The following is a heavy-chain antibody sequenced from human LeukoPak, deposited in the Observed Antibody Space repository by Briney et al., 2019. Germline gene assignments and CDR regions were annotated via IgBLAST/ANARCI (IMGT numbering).Heavy chain of an antibody. D-gene: IGHD1-14*01. CDR1: GGSFSGYY. CDR2: INHSGST. Sequence: ASEPLSLTCAVYGGSFSGYYWSWIRQPPGKGLEWIGEINHSGSTNYNPSLKSRVTISVDTSKNQCSLKLSSVTAADTAVYYCARSLLDGTDCGMDVGGQGTTVTVSS. J-gene: IGHJ6*02. CDR3: ARSLLDGTDCGMDV. V-gene: IGHV4-34*01.